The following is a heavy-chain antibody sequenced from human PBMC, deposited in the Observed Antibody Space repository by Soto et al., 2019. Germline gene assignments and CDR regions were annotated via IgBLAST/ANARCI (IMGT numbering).Heavy chain of an antibody. CDR1: GFTFSIYS. J-gene: IGHJ6*03. CDR2: ISSASSSM. V-gene: IGHV3-21*01. Sequence: PGGSLRLSCAASGFTFSIYSVNWVRQAPGKGLEWVSSISSASSSMYYADSVKGRFTISRDNARDSLYLQMNSLRAEDTAVYYCARNGYSYGPEYYYYIDVWGKGTKVTVSS. CDR3: ARNGYSYGPEYYYYIDV. D-gene: IGHD5-18*01.